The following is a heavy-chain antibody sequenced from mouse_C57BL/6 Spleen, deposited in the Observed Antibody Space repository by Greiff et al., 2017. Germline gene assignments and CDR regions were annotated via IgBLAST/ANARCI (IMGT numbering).Heavy chain of an antibody. J-gene: IGHJ4*01. D-gene: IGHD1-1*02. CDR3: ARSIYGGAMDY. CDR1: GYTFTDYN. Sequence: EVQLQQSGPELVKPGASVKIPCKASGYTFTDYNMDWVKQSHGKSLEWIGDINPNNGGTIYNQKFKGKATLTVDKSSSTAYMELRSLTSEDTAVYYCARSIYGGAMDYWGQGTSVTVSS. CDR2: INPNNGGT. V-gene: IGHV1-18*01.